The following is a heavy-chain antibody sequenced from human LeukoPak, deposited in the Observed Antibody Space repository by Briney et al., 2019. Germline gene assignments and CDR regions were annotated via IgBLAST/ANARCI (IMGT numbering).Heavy chain of an antibody. CDR1: GYTFTGYY. CDR2: INPSGGST. D-gene: IGHD5-24*01. CDR3: AIRRDGYFDAFDI. Sequence: ASVKVSCKASGYTFTGYYMHWVRQAPGQGLEWMGIINPSGGSTSYAQKFQGRVTMTRDMSTSTVYMELSSLRSEDTAVYYCAIRRDGYFDAFDIWGQGTMVTVSS. V-gene: IGHV1-46*01. J-gene: IGHJ3*02.